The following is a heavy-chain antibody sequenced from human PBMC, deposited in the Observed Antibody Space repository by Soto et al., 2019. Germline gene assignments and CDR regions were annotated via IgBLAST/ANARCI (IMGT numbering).Heavy chain of an antibody. CDR1: GGSISSSSYY. J-gene: IGHJ4*02. D-gene: IGHD3-3*01. CDR2: IYYSGST. V-gene: IGHV4-39*01. CDR3: ARAGDYDFWSGYYNY. Sequence: SETLSLTCTVSGGSISSSSYYWGWIRQPPGKGLEWIGSIYYSGSTYYNPSLKSRVTISVDTSKNQFSLKLSSVTAADTAVYYCARAGDYDFWSGYYNYWGQGTLVTVSS.